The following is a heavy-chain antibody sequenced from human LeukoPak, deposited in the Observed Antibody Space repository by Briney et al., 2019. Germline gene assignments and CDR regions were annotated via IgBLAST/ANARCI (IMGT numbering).Heavy chain of an antibody. CDR3: ARFKAAAFDY. CDR1: GGSISSYY. CDR2: IYYSGST. D-gene: IGHD6-13*01. V-gene: IGHV4-59*08. Sequence: PSETLSLTCTGSGGSISSYYWSWIRQPPGKGLEWIGYIYYSGSTNYNPSLKSRVTISVDTSKNQFSLKLSSVTAADTAVYYCARFKAAAFDYWGQGTLVTVSS. J-gene: IGHJ4*02.